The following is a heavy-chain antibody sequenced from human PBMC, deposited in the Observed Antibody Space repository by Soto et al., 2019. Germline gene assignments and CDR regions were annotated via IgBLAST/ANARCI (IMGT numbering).Heavy chain of an antibody. Sequence: QSRTLSLTCAISGDSVSSNSAAWNWIRPSPSRGLEWLGRTYYRSKWYNDYAVSVKSRITINPDTSKNQFSLQLNSVTPEDTAVYYCARGTKEGDAFDIWGQGTMVTVSS. V-gene: IGHV6-1*01. CDR3: ARGTKEGDAFDI. J-gene: IGHJ3*02. D-gene: IGHD1-1*01. CDR2: TYYRSKWYN. CDR1: GDSVSSNSAA.